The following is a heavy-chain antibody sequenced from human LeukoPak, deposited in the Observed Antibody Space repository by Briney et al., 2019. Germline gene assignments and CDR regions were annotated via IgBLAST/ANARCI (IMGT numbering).Heavy chain of an antibody. D-gene: IGHD3-10*01. J-gene: IGHJ4*02. CDR2: IYYSGST. CDR3: ARTLNYGSADY. Sequence: SETLSLTCTVSGGSINYYWWSWIRQPPGKGLEWIGYIYYSGSTNYNPSLKSRVTISIDASRSQFSLKLCSVTAADTAVYYCARTLNYGSADYWGQGTLVTVSS. V-gene: IGHV4-59*01. CDR1: GGSINYYW.